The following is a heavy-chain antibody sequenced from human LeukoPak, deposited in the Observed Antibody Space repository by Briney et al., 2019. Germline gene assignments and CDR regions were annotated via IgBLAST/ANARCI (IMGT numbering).Heavy chain of an antibody. J-gene: IGHJ4*02. CDR3: ATALGYSGMSLFDY. CDR2: FDPEDGET. Sequence: GASVKVSCKVSGYTLTELSMHWVRQAPGKGLEWMGGFDPEDGETIYAQKFQGRVTMTEDTSTDTAYMELSSLRSEDTAVYYCATALGYSGMSLFDYWGQGTLVTVSS. D-gene: IGHD6-13*01. V-gene: IGHV1-24*01. CDR1: GYTLTELS.